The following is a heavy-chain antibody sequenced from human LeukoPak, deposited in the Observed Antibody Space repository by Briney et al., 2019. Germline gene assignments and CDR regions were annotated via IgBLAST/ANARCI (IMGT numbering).Heavy chain of an antibody. J-gene: IGHJ6*02. CDR3: ARSGHSSGWDNNRYFYSGMHV. CDR1: GFNFSNYT. CDR2: ISHVGSDQ. V-gene: IGHV3-30-3*01. D-gene: IGHD6-19*01. Sequence: GGSLRLSWAGSGFNFSNYTMHWVRQAPGKGLEWVAVISHVGSDQYYADSLKGRFTISRDISKNTLFLQMNSLRAEDTAVYYCARSGHSSGWDNNRYFYSGMHVWGQGTTVTV.